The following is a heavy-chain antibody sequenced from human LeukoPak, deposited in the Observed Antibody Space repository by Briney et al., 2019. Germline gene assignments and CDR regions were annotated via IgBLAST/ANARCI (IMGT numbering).Heavy chain of an antibody. Sequence: PSETLSLTCTVSGGSISSYYWSWIRQPPGKGLEWIGYIYYSGSTNYNPSPKSRVTISVDTSKNQFSLKLSSVTAADTAVYYCATGYGFFDYWGQGTLVTVSS. D-gene: IGHD4-17*01. CDR1: GGSISSYY. CDR3: ATGYGFFDY. V-gene: IGHV4-59*01. J-gene: IGHJ4*02. CDR2: IYYSGST.